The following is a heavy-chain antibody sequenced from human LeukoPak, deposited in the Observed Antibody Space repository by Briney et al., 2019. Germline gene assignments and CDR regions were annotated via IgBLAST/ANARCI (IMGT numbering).Heavy chain of an antibody. CDR2: INAGYGNT. CDR1: GYTFTSYA. V-gene: IGHV1-3*01. Sequence: ASVKVSCKASGYTFTSYAMHWVRQAPGQRLEWMGWINAGYGNTKYSQKFQGRVTITRDTSASTAYMELSSLRSEDTAVYYCARYGDLSDAFDIWGQGTMVTVSS. D-gene: IGHD4-17*01. J-gene: IGHJ3*02. CDR3: ARYGDLSDAFDI.